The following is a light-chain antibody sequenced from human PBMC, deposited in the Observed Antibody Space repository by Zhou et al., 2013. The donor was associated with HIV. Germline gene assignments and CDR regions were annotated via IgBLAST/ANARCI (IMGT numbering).Light chain of an antibody. Sequence: DVVMTQSPLSLPVTLGQPASISCRSSQSLVHSDGSTYLNWFQQRPGQSPRRLIYKVSTRDSGVPDRFSGSGSGTDFTLKISRVEAEDVGIYYCMQGTHWPLTFGRRDRRWRIK. CDR1: QSLVHSDGSTY. CDR2: KVS. V-gene: IGKV2-30*02. CDR3: MQGTHWPLT. J-gene: IGKJ4*01.